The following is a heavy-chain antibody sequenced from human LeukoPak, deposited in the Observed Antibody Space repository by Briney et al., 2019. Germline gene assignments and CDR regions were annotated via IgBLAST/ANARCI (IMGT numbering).Heavy chain of an antibody. J-gene: IGHJ3*02. Sequence: GGSLRLSCAASGFTFSNYWTSWVRQAPGKGLEWVADIKQDGSEKYYVDSVKGRFTISRDNAKNSLYLQMSSLRAEDTAVYFCSRAQGGRGSAFDIWGQGTMVTVSS. CDR2: IKQDGSEK. CDR1: GFTFSNYW. D-gene: IGHD3-10*01. CDR3: SRAQGGRGSAFDI. V-gene: IGHV3-7*02.